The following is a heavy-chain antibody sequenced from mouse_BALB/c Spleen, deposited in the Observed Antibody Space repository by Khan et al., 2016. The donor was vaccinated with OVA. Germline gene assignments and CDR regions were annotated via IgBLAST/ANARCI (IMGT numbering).Heavy chain of an antibody. CDR3: ARGDGYYVYLDY. V-gene: IGHV1-77*01. J-gene: IGHJ2*01. CDR1: GYTFTYYV. Sequence: QIQLVQSGPELVKPGASVKMSCKASGYTFTYYVITWVKQRTGQGLEWIGEIYPGSDNAYYNERFKGKATLTADNSSNTTHMQLSSLTSEASAVYFCARGDGYYVYLDYWGQGTTRTVSS. D-gene: IGHD2-3*01. CDR2: IYPGSDNA.